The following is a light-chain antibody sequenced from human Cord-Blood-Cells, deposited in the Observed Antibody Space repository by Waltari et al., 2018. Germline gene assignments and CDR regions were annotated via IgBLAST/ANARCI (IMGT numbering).Light chain of an antibody. Sequence: DIQMTQSPSSLSASVGDRVTITCRASQSISSYLNWYQQKPGKAPKLLIYAASSLQSGVPSRFSGSGSGTDFTLTISSLQHEDFANYYCQQSYSTPLFGGGTKVEIK. CDR1: QSISSY. CDR2: AAS. V-gene: IGKV1-39*01. CDR3: QQSYSTPL. J-gene: IGKJ4*01.